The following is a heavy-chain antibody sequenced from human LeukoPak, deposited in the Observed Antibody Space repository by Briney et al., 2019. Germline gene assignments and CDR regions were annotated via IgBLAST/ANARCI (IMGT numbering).Heavy chain of an antibody. J-gene: IGHJ6*02. CDR2: IYYSGST. Sequence: SETLSLTCTVSGGSISSSSYYWGWIRQPPGKGLEWIGSIYYSGSTYYNPSLKSRVTISVDTSKNQFSLKPSSVTAADTAVYYCARPVLRFFGMDVWGQGTTVTVSS. D-gene: IGHD3-3*01. V-gene: IGHV4-39*01. CDR3: ARPVLRFFGMDV. CDR1: GGSISSSSYY.